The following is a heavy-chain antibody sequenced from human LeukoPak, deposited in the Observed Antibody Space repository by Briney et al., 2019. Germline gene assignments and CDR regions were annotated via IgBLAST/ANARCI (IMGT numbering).Heavy chain of an antibody. V-gene: IGHV4-61*02. CDR2: IHTSGRT. J-gene: IGHJ4*02. CDR3: ARRRVDSGNHHFDY. Sequence: SETLSLTCTVSGGSISSGDYYWTWIRQPAGKGLEWIGRIHTSGRTDYNPSLQSRVTTSIDTSKNQFSLKLSSVTAADTAVYYCARRRVDSGNHHFDYWGQGTLVTVSS. D-gene: IGHD1-26*01. CDR1: GGSISSGDYY.